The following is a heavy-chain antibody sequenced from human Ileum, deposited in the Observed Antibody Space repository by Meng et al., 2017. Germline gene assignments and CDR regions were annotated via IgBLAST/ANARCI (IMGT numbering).Heavy chain of an antibody. D-gene: IGHD6-13*01. J-gene: IGHJ4*02. V-gene: IGHV3-7*01. CDR1: GFTFSTSW. Sequence: EVQLVESGGGLVQSGGSLRLSCAASGFTFSTSWMTWVRQAPGQGLEWVANINQDESEKYYANSVKGRFTVSRDNAKNSLYLQMNSLRAEDTAVYYCARLRWQQPVPPDYWGQGTLVTVSS. CDR2: INQDESEK. CDR3: ARLRWQQPVPPDY.